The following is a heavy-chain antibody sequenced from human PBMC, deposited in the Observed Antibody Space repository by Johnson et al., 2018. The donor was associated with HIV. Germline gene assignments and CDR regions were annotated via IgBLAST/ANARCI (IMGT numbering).Heavy chain of an antibody. J-gene: IGHJ3*02. D-gene: IGHD5-12*01. V-gene: IGHV3-20*04. Sequence: MLLVESGGGRAKPGGSLRLSCAVSGFSFTNAWMSWVRQAPGKGLEWVSGINWKGGSPGYADSVKGRFTISRDNAKNSLYLQMNNLRAEDTALYFCARDRGYSGYDWGAFDIWGQGTMVTVSS. CDR3: ARDRGYSGYDWGAFDI. CDR1: GFSFTNAW. CDR2: INWKGGSP.